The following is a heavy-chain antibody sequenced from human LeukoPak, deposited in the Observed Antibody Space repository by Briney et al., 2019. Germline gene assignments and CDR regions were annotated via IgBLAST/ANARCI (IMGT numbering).Heavy chain of an antibody. Sequence: SETLSLTCTVSGGSISSSSYYWGWIRQPPGKGLEWIGSIYYSGSTYYNPSLKSRVTISVDTSKNQFSLKLNSVTAADTAVYYCARQGQQLIHRGYFDYWGQGTLVTVSS. CDR3: ARQGQQLIHRGYFDY. CDR2: IYYSGST. CDR1: GGSISSSSYY. J-gene: IGHJ4*02. V-gene: IGHV4-39*01. D-gene: IGHD6-13*01.